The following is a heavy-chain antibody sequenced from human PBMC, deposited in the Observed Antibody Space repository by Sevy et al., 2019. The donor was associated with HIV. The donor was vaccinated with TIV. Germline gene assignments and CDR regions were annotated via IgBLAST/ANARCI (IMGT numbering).Heavy chain of an antibody. Sequence: GGSLRLSCAASGFTFSSYAMHWVRQAPGKGLEWVAVISYDGSNKDYADSVKGRFTISRDNSKNTLYLQMNSLRAEDTAVYYCARDDGFDYWGQGTLVTVSS. J-gene: IGHJ4*02. D-gene: IGHD4-17*01. CDR2: ISYDGSNK. CDR1: GFTFSSYA. CDR3: ARDDGFDY. V-gene: IGHV3-30-3*01.